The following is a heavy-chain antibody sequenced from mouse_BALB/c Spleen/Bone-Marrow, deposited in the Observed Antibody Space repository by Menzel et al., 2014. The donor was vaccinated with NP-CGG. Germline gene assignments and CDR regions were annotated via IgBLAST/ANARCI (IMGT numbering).Heavy chain of an antibody. D-gene: IGHD1-1*01. CDR2: IDPANGNT. J-gene: IGHJ4*01. CDR1: GFNIKDTY. V-gene: IGHV14-3*02. Sequence: EVQLQQSGAELVKPGASVKLSCTASGFNIKDTYMHWVKQRPEQGLEWIGRIDPANGNTKYDPKFQGKATITADTSSNTAYLQLSSQTSEDTAVYYCATLTTVVDAMDYWGQGTSVTVSS. CDR3: ATLTTVVDAMDY.